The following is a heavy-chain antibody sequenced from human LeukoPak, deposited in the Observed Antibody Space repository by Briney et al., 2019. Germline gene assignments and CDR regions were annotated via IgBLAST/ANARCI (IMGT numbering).Heavy chain of an antibody. CDR3: GRVRDGNYESDY. CDR1: GYTFTDYY. CDR2: ITPNGAGT. D-gene: IGHD4-17*01. V-gene: IGHV1-2*02. Sequence: ASVKLSCKASGYTFTDYYMRWVRQAPGQGLEWMGWITPNGAGTDYAQKFQGRVTMTRDTSISTDYLELSRLRSDDTAVYYCGRVRDGNYESDYWGQGTLVTVSS. J-gene: IGHJ4*02.